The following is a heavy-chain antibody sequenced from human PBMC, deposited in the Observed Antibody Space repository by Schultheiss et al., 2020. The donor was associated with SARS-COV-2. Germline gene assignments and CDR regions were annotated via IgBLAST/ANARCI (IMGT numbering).Heavy chain of an antibody. J-gene: IGHJ3*01. CDR2: ISSSSSYI. CDR3: ARRGGVGVAAKAFDL. D-gene: IGHD2-15*01. V-gene: IGHV3-21*01. Sequence: GESLKISCAASGFTFSSYSMNWVRQAPGKGLEWVSSISSSSSYIYYADSVKGRFTISRDNAKNSLYLQMNSLRAEDTAVYYCARRGGVGVAAKAFDLWGQGTMVTVSS. CDR1: GFTFSSYS.